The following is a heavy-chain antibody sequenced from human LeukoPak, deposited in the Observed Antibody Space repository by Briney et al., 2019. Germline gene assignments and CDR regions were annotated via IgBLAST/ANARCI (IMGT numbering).Heavy chain of an antibody. J-gene: IGHJ4*02. CDR1: GDSVSSNGAA. CDR2: TFYRSKWFY. CDR3: ARDPSGDQGLDY. V-gene: IGHV6-1*01. Sequence: PSQTLLLTCAISGDSVSSNGAAWYWIRQSPSRGLEWLGRTFYRSKWFYEYAVSVESRITVRPDTSKNHYSLELRSVTPEDTAVYYRARDPSGDQGLDYWGQGILVTVST. D-gene: IGHD3-10*01.